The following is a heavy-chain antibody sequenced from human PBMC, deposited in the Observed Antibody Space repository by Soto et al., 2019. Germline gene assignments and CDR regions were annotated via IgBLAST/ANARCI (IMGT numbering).Heavy chain of an antibody. CDR2: IYYSGST. CDR1: GGSISSSSYY. J-gene: IGHJ4*02. Sequence: PSENLSLTCTVSGGSISSSSYYWGWIRQPPGKGLEWIGSIYYSGSTNYNPSLKSRVTISVDTSKNQFSLKLSSVTAADTAVYYCARHGKGYSGSYYFDYWGQGTLVTVSS. CDR3: ARHGKGYSGSYYFDY. D-gene: IGHD1-26*01. V-gene: IGHV4-39*01.